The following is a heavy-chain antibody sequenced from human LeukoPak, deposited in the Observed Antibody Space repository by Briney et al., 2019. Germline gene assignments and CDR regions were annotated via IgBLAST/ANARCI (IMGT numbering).Heavy chain of an antibody. CDR1: GFTFSSYG. Sequence: GRSLRLSCAASGFTFSSYGMHWVRQAPGKGLEWVAVIWYDGSNKYYADSVKGRFTISRDNSKNTLYLQINSLRAEDTAVYYCARGDYGDYSWGQGTLVTVSS. D-gene: IGHD4-17*01. V-gene: IGHV3-33*01. CDR2: IWYDGSNK. J-gene: IGHJ4*02. CDR3: ARGDYGDYS.